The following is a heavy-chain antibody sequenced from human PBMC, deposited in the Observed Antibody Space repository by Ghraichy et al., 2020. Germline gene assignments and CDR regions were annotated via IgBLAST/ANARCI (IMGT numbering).Heavy chain of an antibody. J-gene: IGHJ6*03. CDR1: GGSISSSSYY. D-gene: IGHD6-19*01. Sequence: SETLSLTCTVSGGSISSSSYYWGWIRQPPGKGLEWIGSIYYSGSTYYNPSLKSRVTISVDTSKNQFSLKLSSVTATDTAVYYCAIQQWLEYYYYYMDVWGKGTTVTVSS. CDR3: AIQQWLEYYYYYMDV. CDR2: IYYSGST. V-gene: IGHV4-39*01.